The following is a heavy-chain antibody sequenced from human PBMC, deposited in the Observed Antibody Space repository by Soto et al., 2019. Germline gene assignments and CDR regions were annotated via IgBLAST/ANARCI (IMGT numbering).Heavy chain of an antibody. V-gene: IGHV3-30*04. CDR1: GFIINNYA. Sequence: ALRLSCAASGFIINNYAMHWVRQTPGKGLEWVAVISYDGSNKYYADSVKGRFTISRDNSKNTLYIQMNNLRPDDSAVYYCARRQDFGGPHYYYGMDVWGQGTTVTVSS. CDR2: ISYDGSNK. CDR3: ARRQDFGGPHYYYGMDV. J-gene: IGHJ6*02. D-gene: IGHD3-3*01.